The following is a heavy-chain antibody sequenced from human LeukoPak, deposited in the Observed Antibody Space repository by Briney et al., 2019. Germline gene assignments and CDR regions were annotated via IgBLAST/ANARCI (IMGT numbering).Heavy chain of an antibody. Sequence: PSETLSLTCTVSGGSISSYYWSWIRQPPGKGLEWIGRIYTSGSTNYNPSLKSRVTISVDTSKNQFSLKLSSVTAADTAVYYCARSMYYYGSGIDPWGQGTLVTVSS. CDR3: ARSMYYYGSGIDP. D-gene: IGHD3-10*01. V-gene: IGHV4-4*08. CDR1: GGSISSYY. J-gene: IGHJ5*02. CDR2: IYTSGST.